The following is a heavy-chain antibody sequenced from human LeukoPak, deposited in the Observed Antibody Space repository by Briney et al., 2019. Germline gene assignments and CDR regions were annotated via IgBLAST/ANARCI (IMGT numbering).Heavy chain of an antibody. CDR1: GGTFSSYA. D-gene: IGHD3-10*01. CDR2: ISAYNGNT. V-gene: IGHV1-18*01. CDR3: ARDMYYGSGSFPPDFDY. J-gene: IGHJ4*02. Sequence: ASVKVSCKASGGTFSSYAISWVRQAPGQGLEWMGWISAYNGNTNYAQKLQGRVTMTTDTSTSTAYMELRSLRSDDTAVYYCARDMYYGSGSFPPDFDYWGQGTLVTVSS.